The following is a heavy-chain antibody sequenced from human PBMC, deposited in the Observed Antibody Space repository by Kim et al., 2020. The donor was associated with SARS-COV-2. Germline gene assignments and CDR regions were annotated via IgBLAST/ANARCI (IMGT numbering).Heavy chain of an antibody. CDR2: IIPIFGTA. Sequence: SVKVSCKASGGTFSSYAISWVRQAPGQGLEWMGGIIPIFGTANYAQKFQGRVTITADESTSTAYMELSSLRSEDTAVYYCARGGSSSWYKGTTPANWFDPWGQGTLVTVSS. CDR1: GGTFSSYA. J-gene: IGHJ5*01. D-gene: IGHD6-13*01. CDR3: ARGGSSSWYKGTTPANWFDP. V-gene: IGHV1-69*13.